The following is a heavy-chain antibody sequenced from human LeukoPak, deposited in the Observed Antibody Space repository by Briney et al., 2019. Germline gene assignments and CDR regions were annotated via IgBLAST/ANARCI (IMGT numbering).Heavy chain of an antibody. V-gene: IGHV4-59*01. D-gene: IGHD2-15*01. CDR3: ARDSSRRGGGMDV. CDR1: GGSISIYY. Sequence: SETLSLTCTVSGGSISIYYWSWIRKPPGEGLEWLGYIYYSGSTNYNPPLKSRVTISVDTSKNQFSLKLSSVTVADTAVYYCARDSSRRGGGMDVWGQGTTVTVSS. CDR2: IYYSGST. J-gene: IGHJ6*02.